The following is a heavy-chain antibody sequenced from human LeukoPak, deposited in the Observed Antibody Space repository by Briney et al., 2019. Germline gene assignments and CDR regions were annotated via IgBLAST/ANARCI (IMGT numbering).Heavy chain of an antibody. Sequence: ASVKLSCKASGGTFTSYAISWVRQAPGQGLEWMGRIIPIFGIANYAQKFQGRVTITADKSTSTAYMELSSLRPEDTAVYYCATYYYDCSGYYRAGYYFDYWGQGTLVTVSS. J-gene: IGHJ4*02. CDR1: GGTFTSYA. CDR2: IIPIFGIA. V-gene: IGHV1-69*04. CDR3: ATYYYDCSGYYRAGYYFDY. D-gene: IGHD3-22*01.